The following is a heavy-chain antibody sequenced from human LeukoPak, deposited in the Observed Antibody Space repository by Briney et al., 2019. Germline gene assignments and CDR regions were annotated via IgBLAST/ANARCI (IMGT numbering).Heavy chain of an antibody. D-gene: IGHD2-21*02. CDR2: IYTSGST. J-gene: IGHJ5*02. Sequence: SETLSLTCTVSGDSISGSSYYWSWIRQPAGKGLEWIGRIYTSGSTNYNPSLKSRVTISVDTSKNQFSLKLSSVTAADTAVYYCARALLAYCGGDCNNWFDPWGQGTLVTVSS. CDR1: GDSISGSSYY. V-gene: IGHV4-61*02. CDR3: ARALLAYCGGDCNNWFDP.